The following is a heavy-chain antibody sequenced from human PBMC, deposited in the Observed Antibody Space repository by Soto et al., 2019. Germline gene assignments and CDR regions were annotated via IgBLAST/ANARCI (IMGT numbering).Heavy chain of an antibody. CDR2: IYHSGST. V-gene: IGHV4-4*02. CDR1: GGSISSSNW. D-gene: IGHD6-6*01. J-gene: IGHJ4*02. CDR3: ARISSSSPVDY. Sequence: QVQLQESGPGLVKPSGTLSLTCAVSGGSISSSNWWSWVRQPPGKGLEWIGEIYHSGSTNYNPSLKSXXTXSAXKSKNQFSLKLSSVTAADTAVYYCARISSSSPVDYWGQGTLVTVSS.